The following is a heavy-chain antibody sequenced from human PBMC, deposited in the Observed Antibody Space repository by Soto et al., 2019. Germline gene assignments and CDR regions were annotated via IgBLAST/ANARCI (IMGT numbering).Heavy chain of an antibody. CDR3: ARLHSGYVVEDYYYYMDV. J-gene: IGHJ6*03. Sequence: QVQLQESGPGLVKPSETLSLTCTVSGGSISSYYWSWIRQPPGKGLEWIGYTYYSGSTNYNPSLKSRVTISVDTSKNQFSLKLSSVTAADTAVYYCARLHSGYVVEDYYYYMDVWGKGTTVTVSS. V-gene: IGHV4-59*08. CDR2: TYYSGST. D-gene: IGHD5-12*01. CDR1: GGSISSYY.